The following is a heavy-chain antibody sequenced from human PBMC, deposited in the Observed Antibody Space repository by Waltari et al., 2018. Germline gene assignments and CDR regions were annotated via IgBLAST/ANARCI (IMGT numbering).Heavy chain of an antibody. CDR1: GFTFDDYA. CDR3: AKDMAPYSSSWSLFDY. J-gene: IGHJ4*02. CDR2: ISWNSGSI. V-gene: IGHV3-9*01. Sequence: EVQLVESGGGLVQPGRSLRLSCAASGFTFDDYAMHWVRPAPGKGLEWVSGISWNSGSIGYADSVKGRFTISRDNAKNSLYLQMNSLRAEDTALYYCAKDMAPYSSSWSLFDYWGQGTLVTVSS. D-gene: IGHD6-13*01.